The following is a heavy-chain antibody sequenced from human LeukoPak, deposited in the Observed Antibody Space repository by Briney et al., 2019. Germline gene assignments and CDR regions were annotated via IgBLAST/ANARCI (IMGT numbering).Heavy chain of an antibody. CDR2: IWYDGSNK. Sequence: PGRSLRLSCAASGFTFSSYGMHWGRQALGKGLEWVAVIWYDGSNKYYADSVKGRFTISRDNSKNTLYLEMNSLRADDTAVYYCARTVGNAFDIWGQGTMVTVSS. D-gene: IGHD1-1*01. CDR1: GFTFSSYG. J-gene: IGHJ3*02. CDR3: ARTVGNAFDI. V-gene: IGHV3-33*01.